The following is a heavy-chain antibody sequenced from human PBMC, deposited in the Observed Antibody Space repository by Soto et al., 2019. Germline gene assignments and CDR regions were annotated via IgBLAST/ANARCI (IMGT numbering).Heavy chain of an antibody. CDR3: ARDQVGASSFDY. D-gene: IGHD1-26*01. J-gene: IGHJ4*02. Sequence: QVQLVQSGAELRKPGSAVKLSCKASGGTFSNSPISWVRQIPGQGPEWMGRIIPSPARTIYSRKFRGRVILTADKSTQTVYMTLSSLTTEDSGVYYCARDQVGASSFDYWGQGTRVTVSS. CDR2: IIPSPART. V-gene: IGHV1-69*08. CDR1: GGTFSNSP.